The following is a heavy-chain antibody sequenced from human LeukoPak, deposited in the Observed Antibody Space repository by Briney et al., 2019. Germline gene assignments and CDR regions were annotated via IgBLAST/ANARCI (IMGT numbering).Heavy chain of an antibody. CDR3: ARVQTVVATSYAFDI. CDR2: IYHSGST. D-gene: IGHD5-12*01. CDR1: GGSISSSNW. Sequence: SETLSLTCAVSGGSISSSNWWSWVRQPPGKGLEWIGEIYHSGSTNYNPSLKSRVTISVDKSKNQFSLKLSSVTAADTAVYYCARVQTVVATSYAFDIWGQGTMVTVSS. V-gene: IGHV4-4*02. J-gene: IGHJ3*02.